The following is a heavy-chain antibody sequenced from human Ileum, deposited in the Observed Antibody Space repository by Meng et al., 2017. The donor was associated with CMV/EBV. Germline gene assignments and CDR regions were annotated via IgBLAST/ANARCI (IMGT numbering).Heavy chain of an antibody. D-gene: IGHD1-26*01. CDR3: ARGQKWGWSLDFDY. V-gene: IGHV1-69*05. J-gene: IGHJ4*02. CDR1: GCSFSTFA. Sequence: QVQLVHAGAEVKKPGSSLKVSCKASGCSFSTFAMNWVRQAPGQRLEWMGAFITLYGTTKYAQKFQDRVTITTDKSMTTSYMELNSLRSDDTAVYYCARGQKWGWSLDFDYWGQGTLVTVSS. CDR2: FITLYGTT.